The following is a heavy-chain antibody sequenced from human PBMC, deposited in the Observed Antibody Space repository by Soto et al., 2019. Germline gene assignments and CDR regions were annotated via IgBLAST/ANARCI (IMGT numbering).Heavy chain of an antibody. CDR2: IYPGDSDT. D-gene: IGHD3-16*01. Sequence: PGESLKISCKGSGYSFTSYWIGWVRQMPGKGLEWMGIIYPGDSDTGYSPSFQGQVTMSADKSISTAYLQWSSLKASDTAMYYCARSNPVKGGYYYYGMYVWGQGTTVTVAS. V-gene: IGHV5-51*01. J-gene: IGHJ6*02. CDR1: GYSFTSYW. CDR3: ARSNPVKGGYYYYGMYV.